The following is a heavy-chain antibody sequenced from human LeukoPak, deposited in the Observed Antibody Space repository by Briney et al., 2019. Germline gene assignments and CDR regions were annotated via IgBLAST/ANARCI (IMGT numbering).Heavy chain of an antibody. V-gene: IGHV4-4*07. J-gene: IGHJ4*02. Sequence: SETLSLTCTVSGGSFSSYYWSWIRQPAGKGLEWIGRIYTSGSTNYNPSLKSRVTMSVDTSKNQFSLKLSSVTAADTAVYYCARGASHCSSTSCYGYFDYWGQGTLVTVSS. CDR1: GGSFSSYY. CDR2: IYTSGST. D-gene: IGHD2-2*01. CDR3: ARGASHCSSTSCYGYFDY.